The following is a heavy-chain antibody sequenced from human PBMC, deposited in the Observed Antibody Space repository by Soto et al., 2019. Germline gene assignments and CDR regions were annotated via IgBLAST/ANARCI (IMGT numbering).Heavy chain of an antibody. Sequence: GGSLRLSCAASGFTFSNYGMNWVRQAPGKGLEWVAVIWSDGSNRYYGDSVKGRFTISRDNSKNTLYLQMDSLRAEDTAVYYCAKASSEGATSYYFDYWGQGTLVTVSS. CDR2: IWSDGSNR. V-gene: IGHV3-33*06. D-gene: IGHD1-26*01. CDR1: GFTFSNYG. J-gene: IGHJ4*02. CDR3: AKASSEGATSYYFDY.